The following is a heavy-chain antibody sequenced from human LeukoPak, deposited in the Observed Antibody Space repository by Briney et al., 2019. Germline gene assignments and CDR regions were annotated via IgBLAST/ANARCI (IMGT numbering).Heavy chain of an antibody. D-gene: IGHD3-3*01. V-gene: IGHV3-15*01. CDR1: GFTFSNAW. CDR3: TTVDDFWSGYYDY. J-gene: IGHJ4*02. Sequence: GGSLRLSCAASGFTFSNAWMSWVRQAPGKGLEWVGRIKSKTDGGTTDYAAPVKGRFTISRDDSKNTLYLQMNSLKTEDTAVYYCTTVDDFWSGYYDYWGQGTLATVSS. CDR2: IKSKTDGGTT.